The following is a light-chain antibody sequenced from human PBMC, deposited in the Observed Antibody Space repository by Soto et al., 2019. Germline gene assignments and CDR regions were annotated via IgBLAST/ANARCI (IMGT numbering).Light chain of an antibody. CDR1: SSNIGATYD. CDR3: QSYDISLRAHYV. Sequence: QSVLTQPPSVSGAPGQRVTISCTGSSSNIGATYDVQWYQQLPGTAPKLLIYGNSNRPSGVPDRFSGSKSGTSASLAITGLQADDESYYYCQSYDISLRAHYVFVPVTKLP. J-gene: IGLJ1*01. CDR2: GNS. V-gene: IGLV1-40*01.